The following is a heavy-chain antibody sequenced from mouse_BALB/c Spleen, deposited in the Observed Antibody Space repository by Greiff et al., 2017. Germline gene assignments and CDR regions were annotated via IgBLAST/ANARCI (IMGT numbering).Heavy chain of an antibody. V-gene: IGHV5-9-3*01. D-gene: IGHD2-1*01. J-gene: IGHJ2*01. Sequence: DVKLVESGGGLVKPGGSLKLSCAASGFTFSSYAMSWVRQTPEKRLEWVATISSGGSYTYYPDSVKGRFTISRDNAKNTLYLQMSSLRSEDTAMYYCARQNYGNYFDYWGQGTTLTVSS. CDR3: ARQNYGNYFDY. CDR1: GFTFSSYA. CDR2: ISSGGSYT.